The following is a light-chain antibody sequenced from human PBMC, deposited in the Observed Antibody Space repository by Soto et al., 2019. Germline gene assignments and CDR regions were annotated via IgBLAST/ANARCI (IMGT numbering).Light chain of an antibody. CDR1: QSVSNY. CDR3: EQYNNWPIT. J-gene: IGKJ5*01. Sequence: EIVLTQSPATLSLSPGERATLSCRASQSVSNYLTWYQQKPGQAPRLLIYSASVRAAGVPARFSGSGSGTEFTLTISSLQSEDFAVYYCEQYNNWPITFGQGTRLEIK. CDR2: SAS. V-gene: IGKV3-15*01.